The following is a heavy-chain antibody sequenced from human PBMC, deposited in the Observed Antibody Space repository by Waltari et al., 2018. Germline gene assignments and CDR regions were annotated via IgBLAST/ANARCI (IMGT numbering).Heavy chain of an antibody. CDR1: GYSISSGYY. Sequence: QVQLQESGPGLVKPSETLSLTCAVSGYSISSGYYWGWIRQPPGKGLEWIGSIYHSGSTYYNPSLKSRVTISVDTSKNQFSLKLSSVTAADTAVYYCARVTVTTPYYFDYWGQGTLVTVSS. CDR3: ARVTVTTPYYFDY. CDR2: IYHSGST. D-gene: IGHD4-17*01. V-gene: IGHV4-38-2*01. J-gene: IGHJ4*02.